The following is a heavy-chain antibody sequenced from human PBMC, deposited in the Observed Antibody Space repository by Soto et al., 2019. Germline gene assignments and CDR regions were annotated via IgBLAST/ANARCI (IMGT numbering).Heavy chain of an antibody. J-gene: IGHJ4*02. V-gene: IGHV4-59*12. CDR3: ASGHDAYKVRY. Sequence: SETLSLTCTFSGGSISSYYWSLIRQPPGKGLEWIGYIYYSGSTNYNPSLKSRVTISVDTSKNQFSLKLTSVTAADTAVYFCASGHDAYKVRYWGQGTLVTVSS. D-gene: IGHD1-1*01. CDR2: IYYSGST. CDR1: GGSISSYY.